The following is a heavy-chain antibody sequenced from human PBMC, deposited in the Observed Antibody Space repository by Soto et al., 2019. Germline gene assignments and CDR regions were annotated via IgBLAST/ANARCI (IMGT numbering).Heavy chain of an antibody. D-gene: IGHD6-19*01. CDR3: ARDQSPYSSGWALDY. CDR1: GFTFSSYG. CDR2: IWYDGSNK. J-gene: IGHJ4*02. Sequence: PGGSLRLSCAASGFTFSSYGMHWVRQAPGKGLEWVAVIWYDGSNKYYADSVKGRFTISRDNSKNTLYLQMNSLRAEDTAVYYCARDQSPYSSGWALDYWGQRTLVTVS. V-gene: IGHV3-33*01.